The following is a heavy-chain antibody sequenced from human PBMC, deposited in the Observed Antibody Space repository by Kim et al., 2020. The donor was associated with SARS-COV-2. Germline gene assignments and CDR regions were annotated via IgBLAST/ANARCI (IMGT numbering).Heavy chain of an antibody. J-gene: IGHJ6*02. V-gene: IGHV1-3*01. D-gene: IGHD3-22*01. Sequence: ASVKVSCKASGYTFTSYAMHWVRQAPGQRLEWMGWINAGNGNTKYSQKFQGRVTITRDTSASTAYMELSSLRSEDTAMYYATVSSDLYYDSSGSYGMDVWGQGTTVTVSS. CDR2: INAGNGNT. CDR1: GYTFTSYA. CDR3: TVSSDLYYDSSGSYGMDV.